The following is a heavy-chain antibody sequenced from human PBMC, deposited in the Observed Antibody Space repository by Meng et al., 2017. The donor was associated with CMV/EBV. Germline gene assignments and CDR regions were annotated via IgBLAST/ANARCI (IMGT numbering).Heavy chain of an antibody. J-gene: IGHJ4*02. CDR1: GFTFDDYA. CDR3: AKLQGSKDY. Sequence: GGSLRLSCAASGFTFDDYAMHWVRQAPGKGLEWVSGISWNSGSIGYADSVKGRFIISRDDAKSSLYLQMNSLRTEDTAMYFCAKLQGSKDYWGQGTLVTVSS. CDR2: ISWNSGSI. V-gene: IGHV3-9*01.